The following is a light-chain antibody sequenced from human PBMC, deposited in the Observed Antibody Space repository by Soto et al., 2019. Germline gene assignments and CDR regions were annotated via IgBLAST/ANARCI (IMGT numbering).Light chain of an antibody. Sequence: DIQMTQSPSTLSASIGDRITITCRASQSISSWLAWYQQKPGKAPKLLIYKASNLESGVPSRFSGSGSGTEFTLTINRLQPDDFATYYCQQYDTYSTFGQGTKVEIK. CDR2: KAS. CDR1: QSISSW. V-gene: IGKV1-5*03. CDR3: QQYDTYST. J-gene: IGKJ1*01.